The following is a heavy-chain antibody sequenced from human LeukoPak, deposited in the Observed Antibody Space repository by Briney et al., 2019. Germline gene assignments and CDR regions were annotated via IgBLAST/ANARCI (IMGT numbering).Heavy chain of an antibody. Sequence: GGSLRLSCAASGFTFSSYAMSWVRQAPGKGLEWVSAISGSGFNTYYADSVKGRFTISRDNSKNTLYLQMNSPRAEDTAVYYCAKGLMTTVTIEDYWGQGTLVTVSS. CDR2: ISGSGFNT. J-gene: IGHJ4*02. V-gene: IGHV3-23*01. D-gene: IGHD4-17*01. CDR1: GFTFSSYA. CDR3: AKGLMTTVTIEDY.